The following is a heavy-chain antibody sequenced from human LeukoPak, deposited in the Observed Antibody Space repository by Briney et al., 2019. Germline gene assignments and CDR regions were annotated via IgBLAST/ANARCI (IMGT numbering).Heavy chain of an antibody. CDR3: ARGDYYDSSLNYFDY. CDR1: GGTFSSYA. J-gene: IGHJ4*02. Sequence: GASVKVSCKASGGTFSSYAISWVRQAPGQGLEWMGGIIPIFGTANYAQKFQGRVTITADESTSTAYMELSSLRSEDTAVYYCARGDYYDSSLNYFDYWGQGTLVTVSS. V-gene: IGHV1-69*13. CDR2: IIPIFGTA. D-gene: IGHD3-22*01.